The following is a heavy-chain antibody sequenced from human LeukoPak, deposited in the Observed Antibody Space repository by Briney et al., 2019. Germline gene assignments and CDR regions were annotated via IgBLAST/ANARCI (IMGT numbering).Heavy chain of an antibody. J-gene: IGHJ6*02. Sequence: GGSLRLSCAASGFTVSSNYMSWVRQAPGKGLEWVSVIYSGGSTYYADSVKGRFTISRHNSKNTLYLQMNSLRAEDTAVYYCARDRPGYSYGYGMDVWGQGTTVTVSS. V-gene: IGHV3-53*04. CDR2: IYSGGST. CDR3: ARDRPGYSYGYGMDV. D-gene: IGHD5-18*01. CDR1: GFTVSSNY.